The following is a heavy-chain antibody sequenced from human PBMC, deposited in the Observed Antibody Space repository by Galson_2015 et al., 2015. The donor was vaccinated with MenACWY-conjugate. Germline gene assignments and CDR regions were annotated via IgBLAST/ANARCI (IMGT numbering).Heavy chain of an antibody. V-gene: IGHV3-23*01. Sequence: SLRLSCAASGFTFSIYAMTWVRQAPGKGLEWVSSISGSGDSAYYADSVKGRFTISRDNSKSTLYLQMNSLRGEDTALYYCAKPVNIVATGDYWGQGTLVTVSS. CDR1: GFTFSIYA. CDR3: AKPVNIVATGDY. CDR2: ISGSGDSA. D-gene: IGHD5-12*01. J-gene: IGHJ4*02.